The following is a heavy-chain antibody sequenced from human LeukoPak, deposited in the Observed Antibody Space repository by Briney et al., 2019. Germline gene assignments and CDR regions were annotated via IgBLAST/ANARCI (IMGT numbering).Heavy chain of an antibody. CDR1: GFTVGSKY. Sequence: SGGSLRLSCAASGFTVGSKYMTWVRQAPGKGLEWVALIYGDDYTFYADSVEGRFTVSRDRSKNTVYLRLNSLRPEDTAVYFCARGPSLVPATIYYHYMDVWGTGTTVTVSS. CDR3: ARGPSLVPATIYYHYMDV. D-gene: IGHD2-2*01. V-gene: IGHV3-53*01. J-gene: IGHJ6*03. CDR2: IYGDDYT.